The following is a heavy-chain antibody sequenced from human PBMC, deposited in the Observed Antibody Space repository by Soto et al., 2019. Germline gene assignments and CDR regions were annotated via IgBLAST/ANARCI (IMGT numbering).Heavy chain of an antibody. Sequence: ASVKVSCKASGYTFTSYPMHWVRQAPGQSLGWMGWINGGNGNTRYSQKFQGRVTIPRDTSASTAYMELSSLRSEDTAVYYCARDVISGPSHPTAMDVWGKGTTVTVSS. CDR2: INGGNGNT. V-gene: IGHV1-3*01. J-gene: IGHJ6*03. D-gene: IGHD1-26*01. CDR3: ARDVISGPSHPTAMDV. CDR1: GYTFTSYP.